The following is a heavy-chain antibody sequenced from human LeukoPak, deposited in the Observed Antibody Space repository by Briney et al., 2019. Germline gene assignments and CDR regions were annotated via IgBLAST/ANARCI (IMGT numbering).Heavy chain of an antibody. Sequence: PGGSLRLSCAASGFTFSSYSMSWVRQAPGKGLEWVANIKQDGSEKYYVDSVKGRFTISRDNAKNSLYLQMNSLRAEDTAVYYCARRTFGGVIKYWGQGTLVTVSS. D-gene: IGHD3-16*01. CDR3: ARRTFGGVIKY. CDR2: IKQDGSEK. J-gene: IGHJ4*02. V-gene: IGHV3-7*01. CDR1: GFTFSSYS.